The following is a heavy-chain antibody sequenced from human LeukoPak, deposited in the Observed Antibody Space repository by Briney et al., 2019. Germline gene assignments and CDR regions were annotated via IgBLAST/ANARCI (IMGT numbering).Heavy chain of an antibody. CDR2: IYYSGST. V-gene: IGHV4-39*01. J-gene: IGHJ4*02. D-gene: IGHD6-19*01. Sequence: PSETLSLTCTVSGGSITSISYYWGWIRQPPGKGLEWIGSIYYSGSTYYNPSLKTRVTVSVDTSKNQFSLKLSSVTAADTAAYYCARQDSSGWYFNDYWGQGTLVTVSS. CDR1: GGSITSISYY. CDR3: ARQDSSGWYFNDY.